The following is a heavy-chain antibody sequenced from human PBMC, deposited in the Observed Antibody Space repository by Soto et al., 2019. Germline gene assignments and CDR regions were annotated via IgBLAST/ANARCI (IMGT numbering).Heavy chain of an antibody. Sequence: ASVKVSCKASGYTFTSYGISWVRQAPGQGLEWMGWISAYNGNTNYAQKLQGRVTMTTDTSTSTAYMELRSLRSDDTAVYYCARVYDSSGYTSYYFDYWGQGTLVTVSS. J-gene: IGHJ4*02. CDR1: GYTFTSYG. CDR2: ISAYNGNT. V-gene: IGHV1-18*04. D-gene: IGHD3-22*01. CDR3: ARVYDSSGYTSYYFDY.